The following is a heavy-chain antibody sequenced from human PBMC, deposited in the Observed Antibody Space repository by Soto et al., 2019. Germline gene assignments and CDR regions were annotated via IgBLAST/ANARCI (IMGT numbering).Heavy chain of an antibody. D-gene: IGHD3-3*01. CDR1: GDSLSRTSR. Sequence: PSETLSLTRAVSGDSLSRTSRWGWVPQPPGKGLEWIGEIYHSGSTSYNPSLKSRVTISVGKSENQFSLKLTSVTAADTAVYYCARNPTRGIFGVVTKYYFDCWGQGILVTVS. CDR3: ARNPTRGIFGVVTKYYFDC. J-gene: IGHJ4*02. V-gene: IGHV4-4*02. CDR2: IYHSGST.